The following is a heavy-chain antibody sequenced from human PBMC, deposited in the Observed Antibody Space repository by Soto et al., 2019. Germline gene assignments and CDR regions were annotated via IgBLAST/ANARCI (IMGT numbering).Heavy chain of an antibody. Sequence: SETLSLTCSVSGGSINSGRSSWNWIRQSPGKGLEWIAYIYHSGSTYYNPSLKSRVTISVDRSENQFSLKLTSVTAADTAVYYCVRESTTSGPNWFDTWGPGILVTVSS. D-gene: IGHD1-1*01. CDR1: GGSINSGRSS. CDR3: VRESTTSGPNWFDT. V-gene: IGHV4-30-2*06. J-gene: IGHJ5*02. CDR2: IYHSGST.